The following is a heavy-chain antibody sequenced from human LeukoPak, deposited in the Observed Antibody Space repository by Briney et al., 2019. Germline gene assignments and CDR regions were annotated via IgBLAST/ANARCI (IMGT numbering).Heavy chain of an antibody. CDR1: GFTFSSYW. Sequence: GGSLRLSCAASGFTFSSYWMHWVRQAPGKGLMWVSYISSASSTRYYADSVKGRFTISRDNAKDSLYLQMNSLRDEDTAVYYCARFGESGGWGQGTLVTVSS. J-gene: IGHJ4*02. CDR3: ARFGESGG. CDR2: ISSASSTR. V-gene: IGHV3-48*02. D-gene: IGHD3-10*01.